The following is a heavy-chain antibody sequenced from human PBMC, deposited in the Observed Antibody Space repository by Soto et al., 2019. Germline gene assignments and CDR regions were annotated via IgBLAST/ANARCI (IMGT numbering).Heavy chain of an antibody. Sequence: EVELVESGGGLVKPGGSLRLSCAASGFDFTNAWMNWVRQAPGKGLEWIGRIKSQTEGGTADYTTPVKGRFIISRDDSENVLYLQMNSLQTEDTAVYYCVTDRLVWGQGTLVTVFS. CDR1: GFDFTNAW. V-gene: IGHV3-15*01. CDR3: VTDRLV. J-gene: IGHJ1*01. D-gene: IGHD3-16*01. CDR2: IKSQTEGGTA.